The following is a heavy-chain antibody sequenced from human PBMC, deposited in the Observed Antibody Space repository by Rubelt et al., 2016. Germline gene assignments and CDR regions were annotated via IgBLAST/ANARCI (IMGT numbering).Heavy chain of an antibody. J-gene: IGHJ4*02. CDR2: IYFSGST. CDR1: NNYY. CDR3: ARLSSSSGIDY. D-gene: IGHD6-6*01. V-gene: IGHV4-59*08. Sequence: NNYYWTWIRQPPGKGLECIGYIYFSGSTNYNPSLESRVTISVDTSKNQFSLKLSSVTAADTAVYYCARLSSSSGIDYWGQGILVTVSS.